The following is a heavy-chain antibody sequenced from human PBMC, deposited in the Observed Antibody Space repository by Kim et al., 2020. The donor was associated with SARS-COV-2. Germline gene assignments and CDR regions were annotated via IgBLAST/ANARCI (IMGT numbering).Heavy chain of an antibody. D-gene: IGHD6-19*01. Sequence: YVETVKGRFTSSRDNAKNSLYLQMNSLRAEDTAVYYCARMYSSGWYFDYWGQGTLVTVSS. J-gene: IGHJ4*02. CDR3: ARMYSSGWYFDY. V-gene: IGHV3-7*01.